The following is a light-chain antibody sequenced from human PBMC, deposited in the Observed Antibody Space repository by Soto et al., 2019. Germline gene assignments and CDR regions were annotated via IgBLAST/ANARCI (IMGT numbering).Light chain of an antibody. J-gene: IGKJ4*01. CDR3: QQYKTYGGI. V-gene: IGKV1-5*01. CDR1: QSISNW. CDR2: DAS. Sequence: DIPMTQSPSTLSASVGDRVTITCRASQSISNWLAWYQQKPGKAPKLLIYDASSLHNGVPSRFSGRGSGTEFTLTISSLQPDDFATYYCQQYKTYGGIFGGGTKVEIK.